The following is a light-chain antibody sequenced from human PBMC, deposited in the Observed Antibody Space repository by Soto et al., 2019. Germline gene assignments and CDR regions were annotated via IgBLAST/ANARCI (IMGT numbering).Light chain of an antibody. Sequence: EIVLTQSPGTPSLSPGARATLSCRASPNIRGSHSAWYQQKPGQSPRLPDYGASNRATGIPDRFSGSGSGTDFTLTISSLEVEDFAVYYCQQYGLAYRSVFTFGKGTMVDSK. V-gene: IGKV3-20*01. CDR3: QQYGLAYRSVFT. CDR1: PNIRGSH. CDR2: GAS. J-gene: IGKJ1*01.